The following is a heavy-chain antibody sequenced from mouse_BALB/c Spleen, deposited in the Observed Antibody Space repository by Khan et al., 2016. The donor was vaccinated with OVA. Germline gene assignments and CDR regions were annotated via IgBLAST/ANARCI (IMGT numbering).Heavy chain of an antibody. CDR1: GFSLTTSG. Sequence: QVQLKESGPGLVAPSQSLSITCTVSGFSLTTSGVHWVRQPPGQGLEWLGVIWAGGSTHFNSALMSRLSIRQDNSKSQVFLTMNSLQTVDTARYYWARDRNYGNYWAMDYWGQGTSVTVSS. CDR3: ARDRNYGNYWAMDY. D-gene: IGHD2-1*01. V-gene: IGHV2-9*02. J-gene: IGHJ4*01. CDR2: IWAGGST.